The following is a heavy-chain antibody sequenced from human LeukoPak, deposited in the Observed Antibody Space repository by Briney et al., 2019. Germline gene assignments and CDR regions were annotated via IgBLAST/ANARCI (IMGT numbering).Heavy chain of an antibody. Sequence: GGSLRLSCAASGFTFSSYGMHWVRQAPGKGLEWVAVISYDGSNKYYADSVKGRFTIPRDNSKNTLYLQMNSLRAEDTAVYYCAKEGDPYGSGSYWRSYFDYWGQGTLVTVSS. CDR3: AKEGDPYGSGSYWRSYFDY. CDR1: GFTFSSYG. V-gene: IGHV3-30*18. CDR2: ISYDGSNK. J-gene: IGHJ4*02. D-gene: IGHD3-10*01.